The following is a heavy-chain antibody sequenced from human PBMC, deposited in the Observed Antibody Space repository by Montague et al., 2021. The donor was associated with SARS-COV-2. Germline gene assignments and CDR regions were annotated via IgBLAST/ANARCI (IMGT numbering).Heavy chain of an antibody. CDR2: IDHSGKIT. CDR1: GGSFSEFY. Sequence: SETLSLTCAVYGGSFSEFYWTWIRQPPGKGLEWIGEIDHSGKITNYNPSLKSRVTVSVETSKNQFSLRLTSVTAADTALYYCIRGLASVDSWGQGTLVTVSS. J-gene: IGHJ5*01. V-gene: IGHV4-34*01. CDR3: IRGLASVDS.